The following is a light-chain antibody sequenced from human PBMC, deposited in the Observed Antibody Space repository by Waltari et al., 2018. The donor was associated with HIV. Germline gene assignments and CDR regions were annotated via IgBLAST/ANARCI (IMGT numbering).Light chain of an antibody. CDR2: INN. V-gene: IGLV1-47*01. CDR1: SSNVGINY. Sequence: QSVLTQPPSASGTPGQRVTISCSGSSSNVGINYVYWYQQLPGTAPKLLISINNQRPSGVPDRFSASKSGTSASLAISGLRSEDEADYYCAALDDSLIDQVVFGGGTKLTVL. CDR3: AALDDSLIDQVV. J-gene: IGLJ2*01.